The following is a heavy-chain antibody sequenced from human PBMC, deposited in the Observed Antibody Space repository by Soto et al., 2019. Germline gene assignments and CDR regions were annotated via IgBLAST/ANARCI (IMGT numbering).Heavy chain of an antibody. CDR1: GGTFSSYA. CDR3: ARLLGNSLDYYYGMDV. J-gene: IGHJ6*02. D-gene: IGHD4-4*01. Sequence: QVQLVQSGAEVKKPGSSVKVSYKASGGTFSSYAISWVRQAPGQGLEWMGGIIPIFGTANYAQKFQGRVTITADESTSTAYMELSSLRSEDTAVYYCARLLGNSLDYYYGMDVWGQGTTVTVSS. CDR2: IIPIFGTA. V-gene: IGHV1-69*01.